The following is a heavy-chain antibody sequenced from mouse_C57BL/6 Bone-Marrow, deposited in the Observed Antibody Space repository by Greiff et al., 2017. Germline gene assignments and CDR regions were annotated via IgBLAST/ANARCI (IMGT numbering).Heavy chain of an antibody. CDR2: INYDGSST. J-gene: IGHJ2*01. Sequence: EVKLVESEGGLVQPGSSMKLSCTASGFTFSDYYMAWVRQVPEKGLEWVANINYDGSSTYYLDSLKSRFIISRDNAKNILYLQMSSLKSEDTATYYCARDLGSFDYWGQGTNLTVSS. CDR3: ARDLGSFDY. V-gene: IGHV5-16*01. CDR1: GFTFSDYY. D-gene: IGHD1-1*01.